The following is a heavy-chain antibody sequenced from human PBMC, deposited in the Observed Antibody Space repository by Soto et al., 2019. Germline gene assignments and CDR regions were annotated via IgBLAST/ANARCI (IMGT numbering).Heavy chain of an antibody. CDR1: GGTFSSYA. J-gene: IGHJ4*02. D-gene: IGHD3-22*01. CDR3: ARDGLGYDSIGEGPL. V-gene: IGHV1-69*06. CDR2: IIPIFGTA. Sequence: ASVKVSCKASGGTFSSYAISWVRQAPGQGLEWMGGIIPIFGTANYAQKFQGRVTITADKSTSTAYMELSSLRSEDTAVYYCARDGLGYDSIGEGPLWGQGTLVTVSS.